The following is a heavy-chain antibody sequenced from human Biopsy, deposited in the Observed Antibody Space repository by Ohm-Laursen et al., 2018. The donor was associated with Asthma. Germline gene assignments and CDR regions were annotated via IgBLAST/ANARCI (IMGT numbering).Heavy chain of an antibody. CDR3: ARDVMECYLPDFDF. CDR2: VSSYCDESLK. CDR1: GFTFRSYA. D-gene: IGHD3-3*01. J-gene: IGHJ4*02. Sequence: SLRLSCAASGFTFRSYAMHWVRQAPGKGLEWVAVVSSYCDESLKYDAETVRGRFTVSRDDSKNTLYLQMNSLRTDDTAVYYCARDVMECYLPDFDFWGQGTLVTVSS. V-gene: IGHV3-30-3*01.